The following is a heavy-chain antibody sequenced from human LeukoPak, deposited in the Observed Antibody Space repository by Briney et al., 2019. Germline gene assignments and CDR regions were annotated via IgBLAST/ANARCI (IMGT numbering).Heavy chain of an antibody. V-gene: IGHV1-2*02. D-gene: IGHD3-10*01. CDR2: INPNSGGT. J-gene: IGHJ4*02. CDR1: GYTFTGYY. Sequence: ASVKVSCKASGYTFTGYYMHWVRQAPGQGLEWMGWINPNSGGTNYAQKFQGRVTMTRDTSISTACMELSRLRSDDTAVYYCARGNYGSGYFDYWGQGTLVTVSS. CDR3: ARGNYGSGYFDY.